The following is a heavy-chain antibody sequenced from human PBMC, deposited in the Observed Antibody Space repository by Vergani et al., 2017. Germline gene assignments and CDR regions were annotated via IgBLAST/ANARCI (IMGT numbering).Heavy chain of an antibody. D-gene: IGHD3-3*01. CDR1: GFTFSTYA. CDR2: LTGGGGST. CDR3: ARARKFRFGVVWENWFDP. V-gene: IGHV3-23*01. J-gene: IGHJ5*02. Sequence: EVQLLESGGSLKQPGGSVRLSCAASGFTFSTYAMHWVRQAPGKGLEWVSALTGGGGSTYYADSFKGRFIISRDNSRDTLYLQMNSLRPEDTATYYCARARKFRFGVVWENWFDPWGQGTLLTVSS.